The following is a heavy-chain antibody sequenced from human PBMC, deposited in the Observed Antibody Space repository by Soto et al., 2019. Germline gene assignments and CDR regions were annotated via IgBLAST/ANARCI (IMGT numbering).Heavy chain of an antibody. CDR3: ARDRPSYCSSTSCYSGMDV. CDR1: GGSISSGGYY. J-gene: IGHJ6*02. D-gene: IGHD2-2*01. CDR2: IYYSGST. Sequence: PSETLSLTCTVSGGSISSGGYYWSWIRQHPGKGLEWIGYIYYSGSTYYNPSLKSRVTISVDTSKNQFSLKLSSVTAADTAVYYCARDRPSYCSSTSCYSGMDVWGQGTTVTVSS. V-gene: IGHV4-31*03.